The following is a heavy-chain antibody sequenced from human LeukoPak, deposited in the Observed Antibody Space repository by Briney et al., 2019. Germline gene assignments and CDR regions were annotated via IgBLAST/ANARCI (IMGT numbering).Heavy chain of an antibody. CDR3: ARLAWGRLDY. V-gene: IGHV4-59*08. CDR1: GGSISSYY. J-gene: IGHJ4*02. D-gene: IGHD7-27*01. CDR2: IYYSGST. Sequence: SETLSLTCTVSGGSISSYYWSWIRQPPGKGLEWIGYIYYSGSTNYNPSLKSRVTISVDTSKNQSSLKLSSVTAADTAVYYCARLAWGRLDYWGQGTLVTVSS.